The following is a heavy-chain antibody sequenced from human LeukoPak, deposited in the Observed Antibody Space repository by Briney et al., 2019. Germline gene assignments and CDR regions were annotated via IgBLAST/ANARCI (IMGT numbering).Heavy chain of an antibody. J-gene: IGHJ4*02. Sequence: SGGSLRLSCAASGFTFSSYAMHWVRQAPGKGLEWVAVISCDGSNKYYADSVKGRFTISRDNSKNTLYLQMNSLRAEDTAVYYCARAGAVAGTFDYWGQGTLVTVSS. CDR1: GFTFSSYA. CDR2: ISCDGSNK. CDR3: ARAGAVAGTFDY. D-gene: IGHD6-19*01. V-gene: IGHV3-30-3*01.